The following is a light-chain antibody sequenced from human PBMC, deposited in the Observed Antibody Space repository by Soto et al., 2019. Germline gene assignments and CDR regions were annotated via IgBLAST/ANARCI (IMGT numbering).Light chain of an antibody. V-gene: IGLV2-14*02. Sequence: QSALTQPASVSGSPGQSITISCTGTSSDIGSYNLVSWYQQHPGKAPKLMIYDVSKRPSGVSNRFSGSKSGTSASLAISGLQSEDEADYCCAAWDGSLNGYVFGTGTKVTVL. CDR2: DVS. CDR3: AAWDGSLNGYV. CDR1: SSDIGSYNL. J-gene: IGLJ1*01.